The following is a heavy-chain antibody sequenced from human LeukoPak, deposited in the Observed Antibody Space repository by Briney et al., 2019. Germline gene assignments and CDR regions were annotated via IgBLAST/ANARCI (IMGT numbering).Heavy chain of an antibody. V-gene: IGHV3-48*01. CDR2: ISSSSSTI. D-gene: IGHD3-9*01. CDR3: ARGATGYSMGY. Sequence: GGSLRLPCAASGFTFSSYSMNWVRQAPGKGLEWVSYISSSSSTIYYADSVKGRFTISRDNAKNSLYLQMNSLRAEDTAVYYCARGATGYSMGYWGQGTLVTVSS. J-gene: IGHJ4*02. CDR1: GFTFSSYS.